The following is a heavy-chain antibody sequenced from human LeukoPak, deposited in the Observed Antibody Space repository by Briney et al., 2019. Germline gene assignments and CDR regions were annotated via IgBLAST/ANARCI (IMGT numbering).Heavy chain of an antibody. D-gene: IGHD2-15*01. CDR3: ARSGSYAAAGDY. Sequence: ESGPALVKPTQTLTLTCTFSGFSLSASGMCVSWIRQPPGKALEWLGYIYYSGSTNYNPSLKSRVTISLDTSKNQFSLKLRSVTAADTAVYYCARSGSYAAAGDYWGQGTLVTVSS. CDR2: IYYSGST. CDR1: GFSLSASGMC. V-gene: IGHV4-61*08. J-gene: IGHJ4*02.